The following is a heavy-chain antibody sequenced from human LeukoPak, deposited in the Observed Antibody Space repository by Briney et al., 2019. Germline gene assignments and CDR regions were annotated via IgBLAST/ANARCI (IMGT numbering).Heavy chain of an antibody. CDR2: ISGSGGGT. D-gene: IGHD3-9*01. CDR3: ANGNFYWFPGTPLNWFDP. J-gene: IGHJ5*02. CDR1: GFTFSSYA. V-gene: IGHV3-23*01. Sequence: GGSLRLSCAASGFTFSSYAMSWVRQAPGKGLEWVYAISGSGGGTYYADSVKGRFTISRDNSKNTLYLQMNRLIAEDTAVYYCANGNFYWFPGTPLNWFDPWGQGNLVTVSS.